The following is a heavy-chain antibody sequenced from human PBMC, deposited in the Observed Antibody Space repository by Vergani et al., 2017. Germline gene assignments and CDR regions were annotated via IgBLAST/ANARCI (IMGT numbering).Heavy chain of an antibody. CDR3: ARVVDDAFDI. CDR2: INHSGST. D-gene: IGHD1-26*01. V-gene: IGHV4-34*01. Sequence: LEWIGEINHSGSTNYNPSLKSRVTISVDTSKNQFSLKLSSVTAADTAVYYCARVVDDAFDIWGQGTMVTVSS. J-gene: IGHJ3*02.